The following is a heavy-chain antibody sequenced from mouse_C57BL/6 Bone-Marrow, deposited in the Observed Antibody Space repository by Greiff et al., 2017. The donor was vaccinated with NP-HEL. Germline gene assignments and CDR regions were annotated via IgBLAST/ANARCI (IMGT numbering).Heavy chain of an antibody. CDR2: IDPENGDT. Sequence: VQLKESGAELVRPGASVKLSCTASGFNIKDDYMHWVKQRPEQGLEWIGWIDPENGDTEYASKFQGKATITADTSSNTAYLQLSSLTSEDTAVYYCISHYYGSDDYWGQGTTLTVSS. D-gene: IGHD1-1*01. CDR1: GFNIKDDY. J-gene: IGHJ2*01. V-gene: IGHV14-4*01. CDR3: ISHYYGSDDY.